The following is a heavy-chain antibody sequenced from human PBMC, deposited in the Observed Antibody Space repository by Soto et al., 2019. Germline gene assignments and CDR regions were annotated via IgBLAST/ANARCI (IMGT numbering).Heavy chain of an antibody. J-gene: IGHJ6*02. D-gene: IGHD4-17*01. CDR3: ARRGATVVTLGYYYGMDV. V-gene: IGHV1-69*06. CDR1: GGTFSSCA. CDR2: IIPIFGTA. Sequence: SVKVSCKASGGTFSSCAISWVRQAPGQGLEWMGGIIPIFGTANYAQKFQGRVTITADKSTSTAYMELSSLRSEDTAVYYCARRGATVVTLGYYYGMDVWGQGTTVTVSS.